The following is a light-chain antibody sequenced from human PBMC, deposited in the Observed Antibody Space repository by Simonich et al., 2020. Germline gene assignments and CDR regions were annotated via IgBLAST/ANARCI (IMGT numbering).Light chain of an antibody. CDR3: QQYYSTPLT. CDR2: WAS. CDR1: QSVLYSSTNKNY. Sequence: DIVMTQSPDSLAVSLGERATIKCKSSQSVLYSSTNKNYLAWYQQKPEHPPKLLIYWASTRESGVPDRVSGSGSGTDFTLTISSLQAEDVAVYYCQQYYSTPLTFGQGTKVEIK. V-gene: IGKV4-1*01. J-gene: IGKJ1*01.